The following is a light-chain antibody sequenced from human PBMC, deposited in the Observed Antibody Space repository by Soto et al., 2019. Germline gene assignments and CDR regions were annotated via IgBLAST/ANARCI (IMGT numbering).Light chain of an antibody. V-gene: IGKV1-5*03. CDR3: QHYNSYSRT. Sequence: DIQMTQSPSSLSASVGDRVTITCRASDNIGPWVAWYQQKPGKAPKLLIYKPSTLETGAPSRFAGSGSGTGFTLTITRLQPDDFATYYCQHYNSYSRTFGQGTKVDIK. CDR2: KPS. J-gene: IGKJ1*01. CDR1: DNIGPW.